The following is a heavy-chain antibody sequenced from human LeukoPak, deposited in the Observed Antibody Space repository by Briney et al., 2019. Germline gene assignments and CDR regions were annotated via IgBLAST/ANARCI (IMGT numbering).Heavy chain of an antibody. D-gene: IGHD3-22*01. CDR1: GFTFSSYW. CDR2: IKQDGSEK. V-gene: IGHV3-7*04. J-gene: IGHJ4*02. CDR3: ARDEHQYYHASTGRFDY. Sequence: PGGSLRLSCAASGFTFSSYWMSWVRQAPGKGLEWVANIKQDGSEKYYVGSVRGRFTISRDNAKNSLSLQMNSLRAEDTAVYYCARDEHQYYHASTGRFDYWGQGTLVTVSS.